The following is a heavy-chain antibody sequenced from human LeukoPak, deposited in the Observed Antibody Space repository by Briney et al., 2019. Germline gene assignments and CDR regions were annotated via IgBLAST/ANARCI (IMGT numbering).Heavy chain of an antibody. Sequence: SETLSLTCTVSGGSISSYYWSWIRQPPGKGLEWIGYIYYSGSTNYNPSLKSRVTISVDTSKNQFSLKLSSVTAADTAVYYCARVVGSGSYSYYYYMDVWGKGTTVTVSS. CDR2: IYYSGST. CDR3: ARVVGSGSYSYYYYMDV. V-gene: IGHV4-59*01. D-gene: IGHD3-10*01. J-gene: IGHJ6*03. CDR1: GGSISSYY.